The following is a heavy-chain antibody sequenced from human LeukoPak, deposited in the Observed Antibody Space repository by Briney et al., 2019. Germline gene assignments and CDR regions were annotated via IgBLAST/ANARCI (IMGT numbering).Heavy chain of an antibody. V-gene: IGHV3-23*01. CDR1: GFTFSSYA. CDR2: ISGSGGST. D-gene: IGHD6-13*01. Sequence: GGSLRLSCAASGFTFSSYAMSWVRQAPGKGLEWVSAISGSGGSTYYADSVKGRFTISRDNSKNTLYLQMNSLRAEDTAVYYCAKGRYSSSWLYHNTDHWGQGTLVTVSS. J-gene: IGHJ4*02. CDR3: AKGRYSSSWLYHNTDH.